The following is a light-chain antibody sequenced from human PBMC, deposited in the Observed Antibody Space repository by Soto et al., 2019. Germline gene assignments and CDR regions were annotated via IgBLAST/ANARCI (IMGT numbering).Light chain of an antibody. CDR3: QQFSSYPLS. J-gene: IGKJ4*01. Sequence: EFVMTQSPGTLSLSPGERATLSCRASQTVRNNYLAWYQQKPGQAPRLLIYDASSRATGIQHRFSGGGSGTDFTLTISRLGPEGVAVYYCQQFSSYPLSFCGGTKVEIK. CDR2: DAS. V-gene: IGKV3-20*01. CDR1: QTVRNNY.